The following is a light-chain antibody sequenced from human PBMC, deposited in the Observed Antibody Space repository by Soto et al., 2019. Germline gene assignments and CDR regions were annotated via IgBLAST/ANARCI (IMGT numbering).Light chain of an antibody. Sequence: EIVLTQSQGTLSLSPGERATLSCRASQSGSNCYLAWYQHKPGQPPWLLIYGASTRYSGLSDRFSGGGSGTDFTLTISRLEPEDFAMYYCQRYGRSPPGFTFGPGTRVDI. J-gene: IGKJ3*01. CDR1: QSGSNCY. V-gene: IGKV3-20*01. CDR2: GAS. CDR3: QRYGRSPPGFT.